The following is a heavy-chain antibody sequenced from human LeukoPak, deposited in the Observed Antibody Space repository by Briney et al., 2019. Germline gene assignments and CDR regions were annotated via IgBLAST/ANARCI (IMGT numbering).Heavy chain of an antibody. D-gene: IGHD3-22*01. V-gene: IGHV4-59*02. J-gene: IGHJ4*02. CDR1: GGAVSGYY. CDR3: ARVGDSSGYSVFDS. CDR2: IYYSGST. Sequence: SETLSLTCIASGGAVSGYYWSWIRQPPGKGLEWIGYIYYSGSTDYNPSLKSRLTMSIDTSKNQFSLRLSSVTAADTAVYYCARVGDSSGYSVFDSWGQGTLVTVSS.